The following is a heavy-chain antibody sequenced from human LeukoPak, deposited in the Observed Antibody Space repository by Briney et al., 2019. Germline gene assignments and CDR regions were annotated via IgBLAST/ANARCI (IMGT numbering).Heavy chain of an antibody. CDR3: ARSAGLFAGDYYYGMDV. V-gene: IGHV3-64*04. Sequence: GGSLRLSCAASGFTFSNYAMHWVRQAPGKGLEYVSAISSNGGSTYYADSVKGRFTISRDNAKNSLYLQMNSLRAEDTAVYYCARSAGLFAGDYYYGMDVWGQGTTVTVSS. D-gene: IGHD6-19*01. CDR2: ISSNGGST. J-gene: IGHJ6*02. CDR1: GFTFSNYA.